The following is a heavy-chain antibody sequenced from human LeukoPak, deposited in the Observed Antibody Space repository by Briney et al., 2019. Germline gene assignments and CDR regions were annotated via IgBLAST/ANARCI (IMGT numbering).Heavy chain of an antibody. J-gene: IGHJ4*02. CDR1: GFIFSSYA. CDR2: ITSSGDDI. Sequence: PGGSLRLSCAASGFIFSSYAMSWVRQAPGKGLEWVAYITSSGDDIYYADSVKGRFTISRDNAKNALFLRMSSLRVEDTATYYCASDIVATSGDFWGQGTLVSVSS. D-gene: IGHD5-12*01. V-gene: IGHV3-21*05. CDR3: ASDIVATSGDF.